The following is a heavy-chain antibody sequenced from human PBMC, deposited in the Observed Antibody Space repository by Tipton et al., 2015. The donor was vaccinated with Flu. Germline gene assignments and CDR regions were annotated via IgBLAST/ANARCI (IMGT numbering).Heavy chain of an antibody. J-gene: IGHJ6*02. CDR2: IYTSGST. CDR3: ARDSQQLVHRYYYYGMDV. V-gene: IGHV4-4*07. D-gene: IGHD6-13*01. CDR1: GGSISSYY. Sequence: LRLSCTVSGGSISSYYWSWIRQPAGKGLEWIGRIYTSGSTNYNPSLKSRVTMSVDTSKNQFSLTLSSVTAADKAVHYCARDSQQLVHRYYYYGMDVWGQGTTVTVSS.